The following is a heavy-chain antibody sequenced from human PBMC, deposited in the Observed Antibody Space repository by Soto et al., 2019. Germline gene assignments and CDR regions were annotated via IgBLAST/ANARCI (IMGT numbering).Heavy chain of an antibody. J-gene: IGHJ4*02. CDR1: GGSISSYY. Sequence: PSETLSLTCTVSGGSISSYYVSWIRQPPGKGLEWIGYIYYSGSTNYNPSLKSRVTISVDTSKNQFSLKLSSVTAADTAVYYCASGTLDYLDYWGQGTLVTVSS. V-gene: IGHV4-59*01. D-gene: IGHD1-1*01. CDR3: ASGTLDYLDY. CDR2: IYYSGST.